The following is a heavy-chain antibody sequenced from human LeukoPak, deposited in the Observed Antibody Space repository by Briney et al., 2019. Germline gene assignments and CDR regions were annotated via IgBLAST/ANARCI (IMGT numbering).Heavy chain of an antibody. CDR2: ISWNSGSI. CDR3: AKDTAAVAGSYYYYGMDV. Sequence: GRSLRLSCAASGFTFDDYAMHWVRQAPGKGLEWVSGISWNSGSIGYADSVKGRFTISRDNAKNSLYLQMNSLRAEDTVLYYCAKDTAAVAGSYYYYGMDVWGQGTTVTVSS. V-gene: IGHV3-9*01. D-gene: IGHD6-19*01. J-gene: IGHJ6*02. CDR1: GFTFDDYA.